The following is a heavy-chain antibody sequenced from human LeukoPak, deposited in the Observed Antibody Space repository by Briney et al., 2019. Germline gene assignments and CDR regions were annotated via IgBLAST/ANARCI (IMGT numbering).Heavy chain of an antibody. CDR3: ARDVFYWNYGSSVWDYYYYMDV. D-gene: IGHD1-7*01. J-gene: IGHJ6*03. V-gene: IGHV1-2*02. Sequence: ASVKVSCKASGYTFTGYYMHWVRQAPGQGLEWMGWINPNSGGTNYAQKLQGRVTMTTDTSTSTAYMELRSLRSDDTAVYYCARDVFYWNYGSSVWDYYYYMDVWGKGTTVTVSS. CDR1: GYTFTGYY. CDR2: INPNSGGT.